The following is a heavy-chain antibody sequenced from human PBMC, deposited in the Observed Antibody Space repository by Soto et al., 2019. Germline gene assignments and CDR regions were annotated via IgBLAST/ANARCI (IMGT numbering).Heavy chain of an antibody. Sequence: SVKVSCNASGYPLTRYTMNLVRQAPGQRLEWMGWINPDNGNTKSSQKFQDRVIITRDTSARKAYMDLSSLRSEDTAVYYCARGIATGQLDPWGQGTLVTVSS. V-gene: IGHV1-3*01. J-gene: IGHJ5*02. CDR2: INPDNGNT. CDR3: ARGIATGQLDP. CDR1: GYPLTRYT. D-gene: IGHD2-15*01.